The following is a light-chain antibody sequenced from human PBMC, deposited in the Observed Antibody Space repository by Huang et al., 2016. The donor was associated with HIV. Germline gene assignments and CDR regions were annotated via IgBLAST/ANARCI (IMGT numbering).Light chain of an antibody. CDR3: QQDYNTPKT. Sequence: DIQMAQSPSSLSASVGDTVTITCRASQSISSDLNWYQHKPGKAPKLLIYGASSLQSGVPSRFSSSGSGTGFTLTISSLQPEDSATYYCQQDYNTPKTFGQGTKVEIK. CDR1: QSISSD. V-gene: IGKV1-39*01. CDR2: GAS. J-gene: IGKJ1*01.